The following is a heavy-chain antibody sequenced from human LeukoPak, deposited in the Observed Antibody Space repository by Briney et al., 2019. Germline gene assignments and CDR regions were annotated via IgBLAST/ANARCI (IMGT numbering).Heavy chain of an antibody. J-gene: IGHJ5*02. D-gene: IGHD2-2*01. CDR1: GGSISSGGYY. Sequence: SETLSLTCTVSGGSISSGGYYWSWIRQHPGKGLEWIGYIYYSGSTYYNPSFKSRVTISVDTSKNQFSLKLSSVTAADTAVYYCARDRLDCSSTSCQRWFDPWGQGTLVTVSS. V-gene: IGHV4-31*03. CDR2: IYYSGST. CDR3: ARDRLDCSSTSCQRWFDP.